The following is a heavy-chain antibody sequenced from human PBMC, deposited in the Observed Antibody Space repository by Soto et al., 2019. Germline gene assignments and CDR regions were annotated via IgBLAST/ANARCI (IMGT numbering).Heavy chain of an antibody. CDR3: ARVGMASGNGYGSGSYDI. J-gene: IGHJ4*02. V-gene: IGHV3-21*02. CDR1: GFTFSSYD. D-gene: IGHD3-10*01. CDR2: ITSSSTNM. Sequence: EVQLVESGGGLVKPGGSLRLSCAASGFTFSSYDMNWVRQAPGKGLEWVSSITSSSTNMNYADSVKGRFTTSRDNAGNSLYLQMNSLRAEDTAVYYCARVGMASGNGYGSGSYDIWGQGTLITVSS.